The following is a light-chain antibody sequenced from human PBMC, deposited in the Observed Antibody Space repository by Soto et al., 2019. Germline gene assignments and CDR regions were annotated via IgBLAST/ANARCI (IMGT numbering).Light chain of an antibody. Sequence: IVLTQSPGTLSLSPGEGATLSCRASQRVSSGYVAWYQQKPGQAPRLLIYDASNRATGIPARFSGSGSGTDFTLTISSLEPEDFAVYYCQQRSNWPLTFGGGTKVDI. CDR3: QQRSNWPLT. CDR1: QRVSSGY. V-gene: IGKV3-11*01. J-gene: IGKJ4*01. CDR2: DAS.